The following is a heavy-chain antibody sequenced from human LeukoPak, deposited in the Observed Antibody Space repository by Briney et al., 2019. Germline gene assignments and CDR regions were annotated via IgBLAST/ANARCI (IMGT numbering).Heavy chain of an antibody. CDR2: VSRGGGAP. Sequence: GGSLRLSCVTSGFSLTNYDVSWVRQAPGKGLEWVALVSRGGGAPYYADSVKGRFTVSRDTSSNTVYLQMNSLRAEDTATYFCAKDAEQRHSGAIAWHFGSWGQGTLVTASS. CDR3: AKDAEQRHSGAIAWHFGS. V-gene: IGHV3-23*01. CDR1: GFSLTNYD. D-gene: IGHD6-25*01. J-gene: IGHJ4*02.